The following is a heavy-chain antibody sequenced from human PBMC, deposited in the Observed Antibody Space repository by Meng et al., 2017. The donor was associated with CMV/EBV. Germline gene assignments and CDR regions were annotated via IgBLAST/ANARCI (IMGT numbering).Heavy chain of an antibody. V-gene: IGHV4-34*01. Sequence: ESLKISCAVYGGSFSGYYWSWIRQPPGKGLEWIGEINHSGSTNYNPSLKSRVTISVDTSKNQFSLKLSSVTAADTAVYYCARRRTSSGYSSSWSGYNWFDPWGQGTLVTVSS. D-gene: IGHD6-13*01. CDR2: INHSGST. CDR1: GGSFSGYY. CDR3: ARRRTSSGYSSSWSGYNWFDP. J-gene: IGHJ5*02.